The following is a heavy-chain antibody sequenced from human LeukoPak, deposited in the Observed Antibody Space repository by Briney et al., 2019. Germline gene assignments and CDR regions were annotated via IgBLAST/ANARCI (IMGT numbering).Heavy chain of an antibody. V-gene: IGHV6-1*01. CDR2: TYYRSKWYN. D-gene: IGHD1-26*01. J-gene: IGHJ4*02. Sequence: SQTLSLTCAISGDSVSNYTTAWNWIRQSPSRGLEWLGRTYYRSKWYNEYAVSVKSRITIDPDTSKNQFSLQLSSVTAADTAMYYCARVGATYFDFWGQGILVTVSS. CDR1: GDSVSNYTTA. CDR3: ARVGATYFDF.